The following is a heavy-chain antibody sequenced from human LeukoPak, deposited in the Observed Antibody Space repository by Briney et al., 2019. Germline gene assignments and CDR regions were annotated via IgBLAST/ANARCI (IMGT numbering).Heavy chain of an antibody. CDR2: INHSGST. D-gene: IGHD3-10*01. Sequence: SQTLSLTCAVYGGSFSGYYWSWIRQPPGKGLEWFGEINHSGSTNYNPSLKSRVTISVDTSKSQFSLKLSSVTAADTAVYYCARRRTYGSGSLDYWGQGTLVTVSS. J-gene: IGHJ4*02. V-gene: IGHV4-34*01. CDR3: ARRRTYGSGSLDY. CDR1: GGSFSGYY.